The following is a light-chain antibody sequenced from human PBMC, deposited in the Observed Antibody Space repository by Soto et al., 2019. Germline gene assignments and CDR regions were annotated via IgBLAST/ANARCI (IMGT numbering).Light chain of an antibody. CDR2: SNN. J-gene: IGLJ3*02. V-gene: IGLV1-44*01. CDR1: ISNIGRNT. CDR3: APWDDTLNGRV. Sequence: QSVLTQPPSASGTPGQRVTISCSGSISNIGRNTVNWYQQVPGTAPKLLIYSNNQRPSGVPDRFSGSKSGTSASLAINGLQSEDEADYYCAPWDDTLNGRVFGGGTKLTVL.